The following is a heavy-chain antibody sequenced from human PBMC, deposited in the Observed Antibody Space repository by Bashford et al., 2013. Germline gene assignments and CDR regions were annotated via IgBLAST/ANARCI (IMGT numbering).Heavy chain of an antibody. J-gene: IGHJ4*02. Sequence: VASVKVSCKTSGYTFTNYGISWVRQAPGQGPEWMGWISAYSGIPNYAQKFQGRVTMTTDTSTRTAYMELRSLRSDDTAVYYCAREVGAPTTVTNNLDYWGQGTQVTVSS. CDR2: ISAYSGIP. V-gene: IGHV1-18*01. D-gene: IGHD4-17*01. CDR3: AREVGAPTTVTNNLDY. CDR1: GYTFTNYG.